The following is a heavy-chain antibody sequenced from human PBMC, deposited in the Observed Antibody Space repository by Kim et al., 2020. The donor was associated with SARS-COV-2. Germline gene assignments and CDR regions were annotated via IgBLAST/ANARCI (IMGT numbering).Heavy chain of an antibody. Sequence: TNQAEPVKGRFTISRDNAKNSLYLQMNSLRAEDTAVYYCARASGYYLSYWGQGTLVTVSS. J-gene: IGHJ4*02. D-gene: IGHD3-22*01. CDR2: T. CDR3: ARASGYYLSY. V-gene: IGHV3-11*06.